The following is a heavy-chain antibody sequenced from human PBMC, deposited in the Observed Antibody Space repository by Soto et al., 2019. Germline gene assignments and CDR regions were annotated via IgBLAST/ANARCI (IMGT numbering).Heavy chain of an antibody. J-gene: IGHJ1*01. D-gene: IGHD4-17*01. CDR1: GFTFSSYS. Sequence: EVQLVESGGGLVQPGGSLRLSCAASGFTFSSYSMNWVRQPPGKGLEWVSYISSTGNSIEYADSAKGRFSISRDNANNSLYLQTNSLRAEDTAVYYCARVTAYGGYASAVFQDWGQGTLVAVSP. CDR2: ISSTGNSI. CDR3: ARVTAYGGYASAVFQD. V-gene: IGHV3-48*01.